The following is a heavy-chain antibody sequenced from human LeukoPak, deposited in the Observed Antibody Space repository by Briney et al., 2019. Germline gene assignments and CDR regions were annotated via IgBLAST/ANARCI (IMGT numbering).Heavy chain of an antibody. V-gene: IGHV3-30*04. D-gene: IGHD3-9*01. Sequence: GRSLRLSCAASGFTFSSYAMHWVRQAPGKGLEWVAVISYDGSNKYYADSVKGRFTISRDNSKNTLYLQMNSLRAEDTAVYYCARVLTGSNRQLDYWGQGTLVTVSS. CDR1: GFTFSSYA. CDR2: ISYDGSNK. J-gene: IGHJ4*02. CDR3: ARVLTGSNRQLDY.